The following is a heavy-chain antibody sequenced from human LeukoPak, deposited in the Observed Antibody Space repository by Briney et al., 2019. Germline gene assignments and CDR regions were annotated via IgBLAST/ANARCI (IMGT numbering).Heavy chain of an antibody. J-gene: IGHJ3*02. CDR3: ARVKDGSNQDAFDI. CDR2: IYYSGST. V-gene: IGHV4-59*01. CDR1: GGSLGRYY. D-gene: IGHD5-24*01. Sequence: SETLSLTCTVSGGSLGRYYWSWIRQPPGKGLEWIGYIYYSGSTSYNPPLKSRVTMSVDTSKNQFSLNLCSVTAADTAVYYCARVKDGSNQDAFDIWGQGTMVTVSS.